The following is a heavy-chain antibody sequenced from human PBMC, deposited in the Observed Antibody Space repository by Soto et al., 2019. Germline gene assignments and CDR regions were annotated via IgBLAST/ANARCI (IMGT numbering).Heavy chain of an antibody. CDR3: AKDQRVVAVAGVLDY. CDR1: GLTFGSRA. D-gene: IGHD6-19*01. CDR2: ISGSGDST. Sequence: VGSLILSCFASGLTFGSRAMSWVRQAPGKWLEWVSVISGSGDSTYYGDSVKGRFTISRDNSKNTLYLQMNSLGADDTAVYYCAKDQRVVAVAGVLDYWGQGTLVTVSS. J-gene: IGHJ4*02. V-gene: IGHV3-23*01.